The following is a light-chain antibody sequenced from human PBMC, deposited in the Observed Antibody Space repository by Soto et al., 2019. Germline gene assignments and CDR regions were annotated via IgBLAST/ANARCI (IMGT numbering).Light chain of an antibody. CDR1: QTISSW. J-gene: IGKJ1*01. CDR3: QQYDNLWT. CDR2: AAS. V-gene: IGKV1-5*01. Sequence: SHNTRSTSALCGAVGDRVTISSRASQTISSWLASYQHKPGNAPNLLIYAASTLQSGVPSRFSGSGSGTDFPLTLSSLQPEDFATSYCQQYDNLWTFGQGTKVDTK.